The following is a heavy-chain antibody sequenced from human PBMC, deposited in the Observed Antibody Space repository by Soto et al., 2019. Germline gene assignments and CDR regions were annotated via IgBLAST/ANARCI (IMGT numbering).Heavy chain of an antibody. CDR1: GGTFSSYA. Sequence: ASVKVSCKASGGTFSSYAISWVRQAPGQGLEWMGGIIPIFGTANYAQKFQGRVTITADKSTSTAYMELSSLRSEDTAVYHCARVDTAMVLDYWGQGTLVTVSS. V-gene: IGHV1-69*06. CDR2: IIPIFGTA. D-gene: IGHD5-18*01. CDR3: ARVDTAMVLDY. J-gene: IGHJ4*02.